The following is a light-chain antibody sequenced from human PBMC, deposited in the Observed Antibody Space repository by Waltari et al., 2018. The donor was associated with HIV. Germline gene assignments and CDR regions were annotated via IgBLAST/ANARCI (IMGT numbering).Light chain of an antibody. J-gene: IGLJ2*01. CDR3: QVWDSRGL. CDR2: EDY. V-gene: IGLV3-21*02. Sequence: SYVLTQPPSVSVAPGQTARISCGGNNIETKDFHWYQQKPSQAPLLVVYEDYGRPAGIPGRCSGSNAGNTATLTISRVEAGDEADYYCQVWDSRGLFGGGTKLTVL. CDR1: NIETKD.